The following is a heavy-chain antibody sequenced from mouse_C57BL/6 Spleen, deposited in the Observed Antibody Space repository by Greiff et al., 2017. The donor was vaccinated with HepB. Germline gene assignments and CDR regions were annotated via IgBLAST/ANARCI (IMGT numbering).Heavy chain of an antibody. CDR3: ARHGYDGYYYAMDY. D-gene: IGHD2-2*01. CDR2: ISSGGSHT. Sequence: EVQLVESGGDLVKPGGSLKLSCAASGFTFSSYGMSWVRQTPDKRLEWVATISSGGSHTYYPDSVKGRFTISRDNAKNTLYLQMSSLKSEDTAMYYCARHGYDGYYYAMDYWGQGTSVTVSS. J-gene: IGHJ4*01. V-gene: IGHV5-6*01. CDR1: GFTFSSYG.